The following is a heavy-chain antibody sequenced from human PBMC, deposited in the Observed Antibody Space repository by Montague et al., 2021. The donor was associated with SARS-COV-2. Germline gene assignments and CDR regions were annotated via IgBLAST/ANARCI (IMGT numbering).Heavy chain of an antibody. CDR3: ARNIGWYSHDR. V-gene: IGHV4-59*08. CDR1: GDSISRYY. D-gene: IGHD6-19*01. J-gene: IGHJ5*02. Sequence: SETLSLTRTVSGDSISRYYWTWIRQSPGRGLEWIGYIYKSEKTNYNPSLKSRVTISEDTSKNQFSLKLRSVTAADTAVYYCARNIGWYSHDRWGQGTLVTVSS. CDR2: IYKSEKT.